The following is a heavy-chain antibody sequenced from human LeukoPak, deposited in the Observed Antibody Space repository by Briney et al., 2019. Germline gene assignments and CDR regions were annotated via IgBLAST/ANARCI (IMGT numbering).Heavy chain of an antibody. J-gene: IGHJ4*02. D-gene: IGHD3-16*02. Sequence: PSETLSLTCAVYGGSFSGYYWSWIRQPPGKGLEWIGEINHSGSTNYNPSLKSRVTISVDTSKNQFSLKLGFVTTADTAVYYCAREVMITFGGVIVPFDYWGQGTLVTVSS. CDR1: GGSFSGYY. CDR3: AREVMITFGGVIVPFDY. CDR2: INHSGST. V-gene: IGHV4-34*01.